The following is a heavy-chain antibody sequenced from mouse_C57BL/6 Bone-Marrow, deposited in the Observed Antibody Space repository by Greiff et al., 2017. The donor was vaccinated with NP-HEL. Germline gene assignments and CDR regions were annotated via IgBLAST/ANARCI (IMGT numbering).Heavy chain of an antibody. Sequence: VQLQQSGPELVKPGASVKISCKASGYAFSSSWMNWVKQRPGKGLEWIGRIYPGAGDTNYNGKFKGKATLTADKSSSTAYMQLSSLTSEDSAVYFCARWLFAYWGQGTLVTVSA. CDR3: ARWLFAY. J-gene: IGHJ3*01. V-gene: IGHV1-82*01. CDR2: IYPGAGDT. CDR1: GYAFSSSW.